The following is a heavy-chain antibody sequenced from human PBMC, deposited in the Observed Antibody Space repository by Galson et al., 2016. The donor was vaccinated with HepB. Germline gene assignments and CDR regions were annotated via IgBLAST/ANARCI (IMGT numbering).Heavy chain of an antibody. CDR3: ARDLRGQGGV. V-gene: IGHV3-30-3*01. D-gene: IGHD3-10*01. CDR1: GFTFSRYA. CDR2: ISYDGSNK. Sequence: SLTLSCAASGFTFSRYATHWVRQAPGKGLEWVAVISYDGSNKYYADSVKGRFTISRDNSKNTLYLQMNSLRAEDTAMYYCARDLRGQGGVWGKGTTVTVSS. J-gene: IGHJ6*04.